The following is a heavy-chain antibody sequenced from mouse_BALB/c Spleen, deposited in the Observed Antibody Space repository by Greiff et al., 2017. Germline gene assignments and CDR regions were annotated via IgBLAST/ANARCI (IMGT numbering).Heavy chain of an antibody. CDR1: GYTFTSYW. V-gene: IGHV1-69*02. CDR3: ALYDYFAY. D-gene: IGHD2-4*01. Sequence: QVQLQQSGAELVKPGASVKLSCKASGYTFTSYWMHWVKQRPGQGLEWIGEIDPSDSYTNYNQKFKGKATLTVDKSSSTAYMQLSSLTSEDSAVYYCALYDYFAYWGQGTLVTVSA. CDR2: IDPSDSYT. J-gene: IGHJ3*01.